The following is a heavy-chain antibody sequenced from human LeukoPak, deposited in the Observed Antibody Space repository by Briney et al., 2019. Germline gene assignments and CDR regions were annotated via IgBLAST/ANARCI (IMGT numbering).Heavy chain of an antibody. CDR2: ISSSSSYI. CDR3: ARGRLSKGPARYYDSSGYSDAFDI. D-gene: IGHD3-22*01. CDR1: GFTFSSYS. V-gene: IGHV3-21*01. J-gene: IGHJ3*02. Sequence: GGSLRLSCAASGFTFSSYSMNWVRQAPGKGLEWVSSISSSSSYIYYADSVKGRFTISRDNAKNSLYLQMNSLRAEDTAVYYCARGRLSKGPARYYDSSGYSDAFDIWGQGTMVTVSS.